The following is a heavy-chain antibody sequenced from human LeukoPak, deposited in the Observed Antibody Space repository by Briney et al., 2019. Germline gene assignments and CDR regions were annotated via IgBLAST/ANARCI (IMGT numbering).Heavy chain of an antibody. D-gene: IGHD5-18*01. J-gene: IGHJ4*02. CDR2: ISSDGSYT. V-gene: IGHV3-74*01. CDR1: GFTFSRYY. Sequence: PGGSLRLSCAASGFTFSRYYMHWVRQAPGKGLMSIARISSDGSYTDYADSVKGRFTISRDNAKNTLYLQINSLRAEDTAVYYCARDSDSAMVEFDCWGQGTLLTVSS. CDR3: ARDSDSAMVEFDC.